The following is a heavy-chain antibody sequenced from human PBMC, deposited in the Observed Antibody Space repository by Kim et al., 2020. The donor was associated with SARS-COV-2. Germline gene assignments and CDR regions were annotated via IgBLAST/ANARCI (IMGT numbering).Heavy chain of an antibody. Sequence: GGSLRLSCAASGFTFSSYGMHWVRQAPGKGLEWVSAIPYVGSNKYYADSVKGRFTISRDNSKNTLYLQMNSLRAEDTAVYYCAKQFYGSGSDWSSPDYYCEVDVWGAGTTVTVSS. CDR2: IPYVGSNK. CDR1: GFTFSSYG. J-gene: IGHJ6*01. V-gene: IGHV3-30*18. CDR3: AKQFYGSGSDWSSPDYYCEVDV. D-gene: IGHD3-10*01.